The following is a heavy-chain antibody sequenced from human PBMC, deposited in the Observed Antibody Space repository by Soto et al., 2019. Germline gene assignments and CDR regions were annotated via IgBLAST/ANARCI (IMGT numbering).Heavy chain of an antibody. CDR3: AKDRGYCSGGSCYYFDY. J-gene: IGHJ4*02. D-gene: IGHD2-15*01. V-gene: IGHV3-30*18. CDR2: ISYGGSNK. CDR1: GFTFSSYG. Sequence: PGGSLRLSCAASGFTFSSYGMHWVRQAPGKGLEWVAVISYGGSNKYYADSVKGRFTISRDNSKNTLYLQMNSLRAEDTAVYYCAKDRGYCSGGSCYYFDYWGQGTLVTVSS.